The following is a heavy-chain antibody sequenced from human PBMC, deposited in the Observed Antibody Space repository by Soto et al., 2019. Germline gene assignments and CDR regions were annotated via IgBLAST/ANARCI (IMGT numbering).Heavy chain of an antibody. Sequence: PGGSLRLSCAASGFTFSSYAMSWVRQAPGKGLEWDSAVSGSGGSTYYADSVKGRFTISRDNSKNTLYLQMNSLRAEDTAVYYCAKHVAADTRYYYYGMDVWGQGTTVTVSS. CDR3: AKHVAADTRYYYYGMDV. D-gene: IGHD6-13*01. V-gene: IGHV3-23*01. CDR1: GFTFSSYA. J-gene: IGHJ6*02. CDR2: VSGSGGST.